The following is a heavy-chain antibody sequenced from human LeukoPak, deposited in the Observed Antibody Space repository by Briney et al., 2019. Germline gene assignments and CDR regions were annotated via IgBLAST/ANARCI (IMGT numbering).Heavy chain of an antibody. CDR1: GFTFSSYG. CDR2: ISFDGVKT. V-gene: IGHV3-30*18. J-gene: IGHJ6*02. CDR3: AKVCVRRKAAYGMDV. D-gene: IGHD1-14*01. Sequence: PGGSLRLSCAATGFTFSSYGMHWFRQAPGKGLEWVALISFDGVKTDYAASVTGRFTISRDSSQNTLYLQMNSLRAEDTAVYYCAKVCVRRKAAYGMDVWGQGTTVTVSS.